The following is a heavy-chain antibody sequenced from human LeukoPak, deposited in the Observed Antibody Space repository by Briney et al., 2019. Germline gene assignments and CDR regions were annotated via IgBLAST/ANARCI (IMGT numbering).Heavy chain of an antibody. V-gene: IGHV3-23*01. Sequence: PGGSLRLSCAASGFTFSSYAMSWVRQAPGKGLEWVSAISGSGGSTYYADSVKGRFTVSRDNSKNTLYLQMNYLRVEDTAVYYCARDPNGDYLGAFDFWGQGTLVTVSS. CDR1: GFTFSSYA. D-gene: IGHD4-17*01. CDR2: ISGSGGST. CDR3: ARDPNGDYLGAFDF. J-gene: IGHJ3*01.